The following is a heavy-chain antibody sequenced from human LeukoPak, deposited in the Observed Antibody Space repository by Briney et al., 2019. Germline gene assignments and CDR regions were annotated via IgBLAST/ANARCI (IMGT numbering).Heavy chain of an antibody. CDR3: ARYDFWSGAMDV. D-gene: IGHD3-3*01. CDR1: GFTFSSYW. J-gene: IGHJ6*04. Sequence: GGSLRLSCAASGFTFSSYWMTWVRQAPGKGLEWVANIKKDGSEKYYVDSVKGRLTISRDNAKNSLYLQMNSLRVEDTAVYYCARYDFWSGAMDVWGKGTTVTVSS. V-gene: IGHV3-7*01. CDR2: IKKDGSEK.